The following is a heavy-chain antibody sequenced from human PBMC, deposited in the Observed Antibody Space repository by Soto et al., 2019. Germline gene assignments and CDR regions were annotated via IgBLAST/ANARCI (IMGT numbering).Heavy chain of an antibody. CDR3: ARGGSAYYYYNSGGDPFEY. CDR1: GFSVSNNY. V-gene: IGHV3-53*04. CDR2: IYSGGST. J-gene: IGHJ4*02. Sequence: GGSLRLSCAVSGFSVSNNYMTCVRQAPGKGLEWGSVIYSGGSTCYADSVKGRFTICRHNSYNALFLHMNSLTPEDTSVYYCARGGSAYYYYNSGGDPFEYRGRGTLVTVSS. D-gene: IGHD3-22*01.